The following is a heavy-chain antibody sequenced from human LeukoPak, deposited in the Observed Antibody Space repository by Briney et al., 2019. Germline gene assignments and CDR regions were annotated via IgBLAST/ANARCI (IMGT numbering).Heavy chain of an antibody. V-gene: IGHV1-58*01. J-gene: IGHJ6*04. CDR3: AAGGPADYRSINDYGMDF. Sequence: ASVKVSCKASGFTFSRSAVQWGRQARGQRLEWRGWIVVCSGNTNYAQRFQERVTITRDMSSSTAYVELSSLRSEDTAVYYCAAGGPADYRSINDYGMDFWGKGTTVTVSS. CDR2: IVVCSGNT. D-gene: IGHD4-11*01. CDR1: GFTFSRSA.